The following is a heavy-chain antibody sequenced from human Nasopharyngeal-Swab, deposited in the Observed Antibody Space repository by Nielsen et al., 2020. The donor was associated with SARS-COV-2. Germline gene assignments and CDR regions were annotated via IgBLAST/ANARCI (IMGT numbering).Heavy chain of an antibody. CDR1: GGSFSGYY. J-gene: IGHJ6*02. D-gene: IGHD2-2*01. Sequence: SETLSLTCAAYGGSFSGYYWSWIRQPPGKGLEWIGEINHSGSTNYNPSLKSRVTISVATSKNQFSLKLSSVTAADTSVYYCARGKVVPAARHYYYYYGMDVWGQGTTVTVSS. CDR2: INHSGST. V-gene: IGHV4-34*01. CDR3: ARGKVVPAARHYYYYYGMDV.